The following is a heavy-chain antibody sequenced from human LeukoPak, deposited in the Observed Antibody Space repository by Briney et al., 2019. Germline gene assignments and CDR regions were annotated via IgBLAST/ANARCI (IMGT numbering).Heavy chain of an antibody. Sequence: GGSLRLSCAASGFTFSSYSMNWVRQAPGKGLEWVSSISSSSSYIYYADSVKGRFTISRDNAKNSLYLQVNSLRAEDTAVYYCARGLWFGELLYPIPFDYWGQGTLVTVSS. CDR2: ISSSSSYI. CDR1: GFTFSSYS. D-gene: IGHD3-10*01. CDR3: ARGLWFGELLYPIPFDY. J-gene: IGHJ4*02. V-gene: IGHV3-21*01.